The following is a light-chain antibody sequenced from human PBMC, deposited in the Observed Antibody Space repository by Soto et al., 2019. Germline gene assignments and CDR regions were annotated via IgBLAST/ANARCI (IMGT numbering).Light chain of an antibody. CDR3: SSYTSSDTLV. CDR1: SSDVGGYNY. Sequence: QSVLTQPASVSVSPGQSITISCTGTSSDVGGYNYVSWYQQHAGKAPKLMIYDVSNRPSGVSNRFSGSKSGNTASLTISGLQGEDEADYCCSSYTSSDTLVFGTGTKVTVL. CDR2: DVS. J-gene: IGLJ1*01. V-gene: IGLV2-14*01.